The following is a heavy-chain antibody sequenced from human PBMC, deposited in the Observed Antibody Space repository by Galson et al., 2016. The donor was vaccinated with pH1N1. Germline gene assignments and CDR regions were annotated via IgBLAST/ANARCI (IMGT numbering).Heavy chain of an antibody. CDR3: AKGGRVGTEGYYYAMDV. D-gene: IGHD1/OR15-1a*01. J-gene: IGHJ6*02. V-gene: IGHV3-53*01. CDR1: GFTVSPND. CDR2: IYSGGNT. Sequence: SLRLSCAASGFTVSPNDMSWFRQAPGKGLEWVSGIYSGGNTYYADSVQGRFTITRDNARNSLYLQMNSLRADDTAVYYCAKGGRVGTEGYYYAMDVWGQGTTVTVSS.